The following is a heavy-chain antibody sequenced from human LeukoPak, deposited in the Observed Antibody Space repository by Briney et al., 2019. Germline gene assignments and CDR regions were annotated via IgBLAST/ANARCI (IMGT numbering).Heavy chain of an antibody. CDR2: ISYDGSNK. CDR3: AREPRILYDYVWGSYRSSSTWFDY. V-gene: IGHV3-30*04. Sequence: PGGSLRLSCAASGFTFSSYAMHWVRQAPGKGLEWVAVISYDGSNKYYADSVKGRFTISRDNPKNTLYLQMNSLRAEDTAVYYCAREPRILYDYVWGSYRSSSTWFDYWGPGTLVTVSS. CDR1: GFTFSSYA. D-gene: IGHD3-16*02. J-gene: IGHJ4*02.